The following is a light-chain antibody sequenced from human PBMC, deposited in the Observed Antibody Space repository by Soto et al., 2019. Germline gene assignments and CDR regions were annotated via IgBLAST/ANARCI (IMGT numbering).Light chain of an antibody. V-gene: IGKV1-33*01. J-gene: IGKJ2*01. CDR3: QQYHALPYT. CDR2: GAS. CDR1: QDISRY. Sequence: DIQVTQSPSSLSASVGDRVTITCQASQDISRYLDWYQKKPGQAPKVLIYGASNLIRGVSSRFSGSGSGTHFTFTITSLQPEDFATYYCQQYHALPYTFGQGTKLDIK.